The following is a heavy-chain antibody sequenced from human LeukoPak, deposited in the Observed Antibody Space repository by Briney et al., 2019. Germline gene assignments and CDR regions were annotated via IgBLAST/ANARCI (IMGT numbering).Heavy chain of an antibody. CDR2: ISSSSSTI. Sequence: PGGSLRLSCAASGFTFSSYSMNWVRQAPGKGLEWVSYISSSSSTIYYADSVRGRFTISRDNAKNSLHLQMNSLRAEDTAVYYCARAPDSSGYYSNLDYWGQGTLVTVSS. J-gene: IGHJ4*02. D-gene: IGHD3-22*01. CDR1: GFTFSSYS. CDR3: ARAPDSSGYYSNLDY. V-gene: IGHV3-48*04.